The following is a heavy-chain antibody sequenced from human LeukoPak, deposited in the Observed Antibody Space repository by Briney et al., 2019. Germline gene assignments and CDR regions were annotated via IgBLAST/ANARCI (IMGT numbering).Heavy chain of an antibody. CDR1: GFTLSSYA. CDR3: AKVTYGSGTYGAFDY. Sequence: GGSLRLSCAASGFTLSSYAMSWVRQGPGKGLEWVSAISVSGNTYHADSVKGRFTISRDSSKNTLYLQMNSLRAEDTAVYYCAKVTYGSGTYGAFDYWGQGTPVTVSS. D-gene: IGHD3-10*01. V-gene: IGHV3-23*01. J-gene: IGHJ4*02. CDR2: ISVSGNT.